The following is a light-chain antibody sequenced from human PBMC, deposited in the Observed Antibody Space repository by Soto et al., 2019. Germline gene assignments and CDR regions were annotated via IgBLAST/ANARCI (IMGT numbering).Light chain of an antibody. V-gene: IGKV1-39*01. J-gene: IGKJ3*01. Sequence: DIQMTQSPASLAASLGDSITISCRASQTISNYLNWYHQKPGEAPKILIYGASTLQSGVPSSVSGSGSGTEFTLSISSLQPEDFGTYYCQQSYNVPFTFGPGTKVDVK. CDR3: QQSYNVPFT. CDR1: QTISNY. CDR2: GAS.